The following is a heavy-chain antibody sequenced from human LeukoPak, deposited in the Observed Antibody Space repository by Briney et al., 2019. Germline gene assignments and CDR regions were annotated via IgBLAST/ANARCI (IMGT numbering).Heavy chain of an antibody. CDR2: ISYDGSNK. D-gene: IGHD3-3*01. J-gene: IGHJ4*02. CDR1: VFTFSSYA. V-gene: IGHV3-30*04. Sequence: PGGSLRLSCAASVFTFSSYAMHWVRQAAGKGLEWVALISYDGSNKYYPDSVKGRFTISRDNSKNTLYLQMNSPRAEDTAVYYWARDWSGYSFDYWGQGTLVTASS. CDR3: ARDWSGYSFDY.